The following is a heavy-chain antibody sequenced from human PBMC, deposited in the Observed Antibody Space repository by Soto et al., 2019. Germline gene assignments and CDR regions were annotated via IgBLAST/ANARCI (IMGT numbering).Heavy chain of an antibody. J-gene: IGHJ2*01. Sequence: QVQLQESGPGLVKPSQTLSLTCTFSGGSISSGGYYWSWIRQHPGKGLEWIGYIYYSGSTYYNPSLKSRVTISVDTSKNQFSLKLSAVTPADTAVYYCASDALRGVIISDWYFDLWGRGPLVTVSS. D-gene: IGHD3-10*01. CDR1: GGSISSGGYY. CDR3: ASDALRGVIISDWYFDL. V-gene: IGHV4-31*03. CDR2: IYYSGST.